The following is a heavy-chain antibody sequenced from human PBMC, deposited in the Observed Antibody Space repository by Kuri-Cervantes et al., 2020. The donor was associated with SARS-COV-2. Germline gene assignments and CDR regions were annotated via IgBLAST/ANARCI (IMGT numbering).Heavy chain of an antibody. Sequence: ESLKISCAASGFTFDDYGMSWVRQAPGKGLEWVSGINWNGGSTGYADSVKGRFTISRDNAKNSLYLQVNSLRAEDTALYYCASDNSGSYFREGGGFDYWGQGTLVTVSS. D-gene: IGHD1-26*01. V-gene: IGHV3-20*04. CDR1: GFTFDDYG. CDR3: ASDNSGSYFREGGGFDY. CDR2: INWNGGST. J-gene: IGHJ4*02.